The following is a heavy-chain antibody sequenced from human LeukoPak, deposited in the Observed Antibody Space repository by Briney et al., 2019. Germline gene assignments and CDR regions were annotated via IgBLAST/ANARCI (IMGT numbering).Heavy chain of an antibody. CDR2: IKQDGSEK. J-gene: IGHJ5*02. V-gene: IGHV3-7*01. Sequence: GGSLRLSCAASGFSLSNYWMSWVRQAPGKGLEWVADIKQDGSEKYYADSVKGRFTISRDSAKNSLYLQMNSLRAEDTAVYYCARAQWELPHWFDPWGQGTLVTVSS. CDR1: GFSLSNYW. D-gene: IGHD1-26*01. CDR3: ARAQWELPHWFDP.